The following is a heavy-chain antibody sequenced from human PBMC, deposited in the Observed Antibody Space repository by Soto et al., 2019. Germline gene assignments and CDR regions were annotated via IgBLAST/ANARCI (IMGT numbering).Heavy chain of an antibody. D-gene: IGHD3-9*01. CDR3: ARLPTGYPNWFDP. CDR1: GASISTNHHN. CDR2: IHYRGDT. Sequence: QVQLQGSGPGLVRPSETLSLTCTVSGASISTNHHNWAWGRQPPGKGLEWMGNIHYRGDTYFNPSLGSRLSMSVDTSKNQFSLKLTSVTAADTAVYYCARLPTGYPNWFDPWGQGTLVTVSS. J-gene: IGHJ5*02. V-gene: IGHV4-39*01.